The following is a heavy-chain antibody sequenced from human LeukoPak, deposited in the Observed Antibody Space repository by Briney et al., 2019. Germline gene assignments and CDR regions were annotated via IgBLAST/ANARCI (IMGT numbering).Heavy chain of an antibody. Sequence: ASVKVSCKASGYTFTSYDINWVRQATGQGLEWMGWMNTNSGNTGYAQKFQGRVTITRNTSISTAYMELSSLRSEDTAVYYCARGGRYSYGKRGDYWGQGTLVTVSS. CDR1: GYTFTSYD. CDR2: MNTNSGNT. J-gene: IGHJ4*02. D-gene: IGHD5-18*01. V-gene: IGHV1-8*03. CDR3: ARGGRYSYGKRGDY.